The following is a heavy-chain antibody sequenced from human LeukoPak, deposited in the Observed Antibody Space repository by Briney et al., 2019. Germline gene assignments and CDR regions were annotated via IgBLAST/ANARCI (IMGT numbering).Heavy chain of an antibody. D-gene: IGHD3-10*01. J-gene: IGHJ6*02. V-gene: IGHV1-2*02. CDR1: GYTFTGYY. Sequence: ASVKVSCKASGYTFTGYYMHWVRQAPGQGLEWMGWINPNSGGTNYAQKFQGRVTMTRDTSISTAYMELSRLRSDDPAVYYCAREPLPFGEFVPYYYYGMDVWGQGTTVTVSS. CDR2: INPNSGGT. CDR3: AREPLPFGEFVPYYYYGMDV.